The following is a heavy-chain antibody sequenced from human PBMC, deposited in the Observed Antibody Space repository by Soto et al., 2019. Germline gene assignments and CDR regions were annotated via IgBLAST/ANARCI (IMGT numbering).Heavy chain of an antibody. J-gene: IGHJ4*02. Sequence: PSETLSLTCSVSGDSINSRYWSWIRHPPGKGLEWIGYIDYVGSTNYAPSLQSRVTMSVDTSKNQVSLKLRYVTAADTAVYYCVRQRGNYFDFWGQGTLVTVSS. CDR2: IDYVGST. V-gene: IGHV4-59*11. D-gene: IGHD6-13*01. CDR1: GDSINSRY. CDR3: VRQRGNYFDF.